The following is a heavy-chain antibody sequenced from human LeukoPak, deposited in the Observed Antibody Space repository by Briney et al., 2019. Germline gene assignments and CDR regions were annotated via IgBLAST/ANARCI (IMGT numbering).Heavy chain of an antibody. CDR1: GYSISSGYY. J-gene: IGHJ6*03. Sequence: SETLSLTCTVSGYSISSGYYWSWIRQPPGKGLEWIGEINHSGSTNYNPSLKSRVTISVDTSKNQFSLKLSSVTAADTAVYYCARGLQYYYYYYYMDVWGKGTTVTISS. V-gene: IGHV4-38-2*02. CDR2: INHSGST. CDR3: ARGLQYYYYYYYMDV.